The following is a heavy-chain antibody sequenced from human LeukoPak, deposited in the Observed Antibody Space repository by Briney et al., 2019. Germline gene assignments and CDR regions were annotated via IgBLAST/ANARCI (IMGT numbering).Heavy chain of an antibody. CDR3: ARVGKRRDLGYSSGWYEKLGFDY. J-gene: IGHJ4*02. D-gene: IGHD6-19*01. CDR2: INHSGST. V-gene: IGHV4-34*01. Sequence: TSETLSLTCAVYGGSFSGYYWSWIRQPPGKGLEWIGEINHSGSTNYNPSLKSRVTISVDTSKNQFSLKLSSVTAADTAVYYCARVGKRRDLGYSSGWYEKLGFDYWGQGTLVTVSS. CDR1: GGSFSGYY.